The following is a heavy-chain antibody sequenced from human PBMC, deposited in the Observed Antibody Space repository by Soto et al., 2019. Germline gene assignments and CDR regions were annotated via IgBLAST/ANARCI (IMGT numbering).Heavy chain of an antibody. CDR3: AAHVDTAMVRAFDI. D-gene: IGHD5-18*01. CDR2: IIPILGIA. J-gene: IGHJ3*02. CDR1: GGTFSSYT. V-gene: IGHV1-69*02. Sequence: QVQLVQSGAEVKKPGSSVKVSCKASGGTFSSYTISWVRQAPGQGREWMGRIIPILGIANYAQKFQGRVTITADKSTSTADMELSSLRSEDTAVYYCAAHVDTAMVRAFDIWGQGTMVTVSS.